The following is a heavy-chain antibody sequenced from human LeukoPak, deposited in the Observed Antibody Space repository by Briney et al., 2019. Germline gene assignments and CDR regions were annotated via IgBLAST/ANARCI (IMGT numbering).Heavy chain of an antibody. CDR3: AKARPRKVVVATTGHFDY. CDR1: GFTFSSYA. Sequence: GGSLRLSCAASGFTFSSYAMSWVRQPPGKGLEWVSAIYGSGGSTYYAYSVKGGFTNSRYNSKNTLYLQMNSLRAEDTAVYYCAKARPRKVVVATTGHFDYGGQGTLATASS. J-gene: IGHJ4*02. V-gene: IGHV3-23*01. CDR2: IYGSGGST. D-gene: IGHD2-15*01.